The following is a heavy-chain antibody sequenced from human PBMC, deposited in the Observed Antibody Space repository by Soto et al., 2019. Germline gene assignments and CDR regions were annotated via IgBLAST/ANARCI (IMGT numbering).Heavy chain of an antibody. CDR3: ARRDTRGGRRYFDN. CDR2: IVPNVGTV. J-gene: IGHJ4*02. CDR1: GGTLSSFINYP. V-gene: IGHV1-69*06. Sequence: SVKVSCKASGGTLSSFINYPINWVRQAPGQGLEWMGGIVPNVGTVNYAQKFQGRVTITADKSTGTAYMEVSSLRSEDTALYYCARRDTRGGRRYFDNWGQGTLVTVSS. D-gene: IGHD3-10*01.